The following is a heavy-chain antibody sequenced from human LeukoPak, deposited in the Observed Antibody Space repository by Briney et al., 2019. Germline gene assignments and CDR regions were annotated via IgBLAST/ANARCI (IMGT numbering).Heavy chain of an antibody. Sequence: GGSLRLSCAASGFTLSSYAMNWVRHAPGKGLVWVSGTNTDGSSTMYADSVKGRFTIARDNAKNTLYLQMNSLRAEDTAVYYCYGANAEHWGQGTLVTVSS. CDR1: GFTLSSYA. CDR2: TNTDGSST. CDR3: YGANAEH. J-gene: IGHJ1*01. D-gene: IGHD4-23*01. V-gene: IGHV3-74*03.